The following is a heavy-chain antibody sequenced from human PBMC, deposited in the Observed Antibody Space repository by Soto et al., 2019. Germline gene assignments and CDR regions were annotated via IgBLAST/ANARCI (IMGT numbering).Heavy chain of an antibody. D-gene: IGHD3-3*01. CDR3: ARSPYYDFWSGYYTRKPYYYYGMDV. CDR2: INPNSGGT. Sequence: GASVKVSCKASGYTFTGYYMHWVRQAPGQGLEWMGWINPNSGGTNYAQKFQGWVTMTRDTSISTAYMELSRLRSDDTAVYYCARSPYYDFWSGYYTRKPYYYYGMDVWGQGTTVTVSS. J-gene: IGHJ6*02. V-gene: IGHV1-2*04. CDR1: GYTFTGYY.